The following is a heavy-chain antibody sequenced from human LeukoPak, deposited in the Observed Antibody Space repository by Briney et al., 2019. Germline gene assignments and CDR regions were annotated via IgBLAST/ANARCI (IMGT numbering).Heavy chain of an antibody. D-gene: IGHD5-18*01. Sequence: ASVKVSCKTSGYTFTSYYIHWVRQAPGQGLEWMGWINPNSGGTNYAQKFQGRVTMTRDTSISTAYMELSRLRSDDTAVYYCARVPAGYSYGYFVYWGQGTLVTVSS. CDR2: INPNSGGT. CDR3: ARVPAGYSYGYFVY. CDR1: GYTFTSYY. J-gene: IGHJ4*02. V-gene: IGHV1-2*02.